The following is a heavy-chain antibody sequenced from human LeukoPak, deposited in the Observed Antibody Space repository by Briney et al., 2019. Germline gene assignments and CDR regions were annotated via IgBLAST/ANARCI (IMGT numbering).Heavy chain of an antibody. J-gene: IGHJ6*03. CDR2: INPNSGDT. V-gene: IGHV1-2*02. Sequence: GASVKVSCKASGYTFTGYYMHWVRQAPGQGLEWMGWINPNSGDTNYAQNFQGRVTMTRDTSISTAYMELSSLRSDDTAVYYCARAYYYYMDVWGKGTTVTVSS. CDR1: GYTFTGYY. CDR3: ARAYYYYMDV.